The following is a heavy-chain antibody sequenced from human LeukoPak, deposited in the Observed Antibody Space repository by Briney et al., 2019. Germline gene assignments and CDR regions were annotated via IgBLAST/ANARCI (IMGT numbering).Heavy chain of an antibody. CDR3: AKDQLGTTLDDAFDI. CDR1: GFIFSSYA. CDR2: ISGSGGST. D-gene: IGHD1-7*01. V-gene: IGHV3-23*01. Sequence: GGSLRLFCAASGFIFSSYAMSWVRQAPGKGLEWVSSISGSGGSTYYADSVKGRFTISRDNSKNTLYLQMNSRRAEDTAVYYCAKDQLGTTLDDAFDIWGQGTMVTVSS. J-gene: IGHJ3*02.